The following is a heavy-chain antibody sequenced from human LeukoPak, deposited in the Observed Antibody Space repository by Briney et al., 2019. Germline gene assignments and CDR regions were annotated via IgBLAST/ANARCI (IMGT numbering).Heavy chain of an antibody. CDR3: AKRVCSGGVCYPFDY. D-gene: IGHD2-8*02. CDR1: GFTFSSCD. J-gene: IGHJ4*02. CDR2: IGTSDGRT. Sequence: GGSLRLSCAASGFTFSSCDMHWVRQAPGKGLEWVSAIGTSDGRTYYTDSVKGLFSISRDNSKNTLYLQMNSLRAEDTAIYYCAKRVCSGGVCYPFDYWGQGTLVTVSS. V-gene: IGHV3-23*01.